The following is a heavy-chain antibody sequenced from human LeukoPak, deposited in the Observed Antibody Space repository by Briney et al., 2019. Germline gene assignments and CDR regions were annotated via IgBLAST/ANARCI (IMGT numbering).Heavy chain of an antibody. V-gene: IGHV3-23*01. CDR3: AANPFNSSSWYVHYYYMDV. D-gene: IGHD6-13*01. CDR2: ISGSGGST. Sequence: PGGSLRLSCAASGFTFSSYGMSWVRQAPGKGLEWVSAISGSGGSTYYADSVKGRFTISRDNSKNTLYLQMNSLRAEDTAVYYCAANPFNSSSWYVHYYYMDVWGKGTTVTISS. CDR1: GFTFSSYG. J-gene: IGHJ6*03.